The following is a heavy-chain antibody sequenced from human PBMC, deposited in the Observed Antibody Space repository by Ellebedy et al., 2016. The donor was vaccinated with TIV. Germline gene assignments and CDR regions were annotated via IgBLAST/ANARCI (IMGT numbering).Heavy chain of an antibody. CDR1: GFDFSNYH. V-gene: IGHV3-74*01. J-gene: IGHJ3*01. CDR2: ITYDGSTT. CDR3: ARDIYELAFDV. Sequence: GGSLRLSCAASGFDFSNYHMDWVRQLPGRELVWVARITYDGSTTNYADSVKGRFTISRDNSKNTLYLQMNSLRAEDTSVYYCARDIYELAFDVWGQGTMVTVSS. D-gene: IGHD2/OR15-2a*01.